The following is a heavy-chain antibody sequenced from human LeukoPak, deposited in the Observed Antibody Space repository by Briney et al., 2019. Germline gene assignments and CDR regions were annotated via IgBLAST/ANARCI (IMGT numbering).Heavy chain of an antibody. J-gene: IGHJ4*02. CDR1: GGSFSSYY. V-gene: IGHV4-59*01. D-gene: IGHD3-16*02. CDR2: IYYSGST. CDR3: ASTTSTYDYVWGSYRRSYYFDY. Sequence: PSETLSLTCAVYGGSFSSYYWSWIRQPPGKGLEWIGYIYYSGSTNYNPSLKSRVTISVDTSKNQFSLKLSSVTAADTAVYYCASTTSTYDYVWGSYRRSYYFDYWGQGTLVTVSS.